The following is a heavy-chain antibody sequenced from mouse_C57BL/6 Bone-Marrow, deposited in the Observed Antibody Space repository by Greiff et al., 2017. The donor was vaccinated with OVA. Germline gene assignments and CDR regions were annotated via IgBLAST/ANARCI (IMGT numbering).Heavy chain of an antibody. Sequence: VQLQESDAELVKPGASVKISCTVSGYTFTDHTIHWMKQRPEQGLEWIGYIYPRDGSTKYNEKFKGKATLTADKSSSTDYMQLNSLTSEDSAVYFCARRVYYEYHFDYWGQGTTLTVSS. CDR3: ARRVYYEYHFDY. CDR1: GYTFTDHT. CDR2: IYPRDGST. J-gene: IGHJ2*01. D-gene: IGHD2-4*01. V-gene: IGHV1-78*01.